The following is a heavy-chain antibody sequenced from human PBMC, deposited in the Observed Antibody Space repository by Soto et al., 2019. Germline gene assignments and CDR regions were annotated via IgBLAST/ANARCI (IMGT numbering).Heavy chain of an antibody. CDR3: ARQDTVVVPAPHLDAFDI. V-gene: IGHV4-39*01. D-gene: IGHD2-2*01. CDR1: GGSISSSSYY. CDR2: IYYSGRT. J-gene: IGHJ3*02. Sequence: QLQLQESGPGLVKPSETLSLTCTVSGGSISSSSYYWGWIRQPPGKGLEWIGSIYYSGRTYYNPSLKSRVTIPVDTSKNQFPLKRSSVTAADTVVYYCARQDTVVVPAPHLDAFDIWGQGTMVTVSS.